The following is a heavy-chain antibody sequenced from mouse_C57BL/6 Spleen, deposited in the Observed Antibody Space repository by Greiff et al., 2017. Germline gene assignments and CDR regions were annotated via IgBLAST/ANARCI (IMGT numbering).Heavy chain of an antibody. D-gene: IGHD1-1*01. V-gene: IGHV1-50*01. CDR3: ARGKTTVD. J-gene: IGHJ2*01. Sequence: QVHVKQPGAELVKPGASVKLSCKASGYTFTSYWMQWVKQRPGQGLEWIGEIDPSDSYTNYNQKFKGKATLTVDTSSSSAYMQLSSLTSEDSAVYYCARGKTTVDWGQGTTLTVSS. CDR2: IDPSDSYT. CDR1: GYTFTSYW.